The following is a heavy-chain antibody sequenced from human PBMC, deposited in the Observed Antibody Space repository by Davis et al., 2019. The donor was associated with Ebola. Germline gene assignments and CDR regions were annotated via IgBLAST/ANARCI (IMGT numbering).Heavy chain of an antibody. Sequence: PGGSLRLSCTASGFTFSSFAMTWVRQAPGRGLEWVSTTNYYGEDYADSVKGRFTISRDNAKSTLYLQMNSLRAEDTAVYYCGRVIQFPGIGMDVWGQGTTVTVS. D-gene: IGHD1-14*01. J-gene: IGHJ6*02. CDR1: GFTFSSFA. V-gene: IGHV3-23*01. CDR2: TNYYGE. CDR3: GRVIQFPGIGMDV.